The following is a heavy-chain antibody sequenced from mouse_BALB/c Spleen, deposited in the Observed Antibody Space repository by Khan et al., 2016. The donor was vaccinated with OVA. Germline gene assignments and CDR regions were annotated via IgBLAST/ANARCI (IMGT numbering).Heavy chain of an antibody. Sequence: LVKTGASVKISCKASGYSFTGYYMHWVKQSHGKSLEWIGYISCYNGATSYNQKFKGKATFTVETSSSTAYMQFNILTSEDSAVYYCARYHDGYYGYWGQGTTLTVSS. CDR3: ARYHDGYYGY. CDR1: GYSFTGYY. D-gene: IGHD2-3*01. J-gene: IGHJ2*01. CDR2: ISCYNGAT. V-gene: IGHV1S34*01.